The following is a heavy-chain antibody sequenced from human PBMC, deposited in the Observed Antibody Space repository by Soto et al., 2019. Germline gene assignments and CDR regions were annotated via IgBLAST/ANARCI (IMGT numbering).Heavy chain of an antibody. J-gene: IGHJ5*02. Sequence: QVQLVQSGAEVKKPGSSVKVSCKASGGTFSSYAISWVRQAPGQGLEWMGGIIPIFGTANYAQKFQGRVTITADESTSTAYRELSSLRSEDTAVYYCARVPYSSGWYGWFDPWGQGTLVTVSS. CDR1: GGTFSSYA. CDR2: IIPIFGTA. D-gene: IGHD6-19*01. V-gene: IGHV1-69*01. CDR3: ARVPYSSGWYGWFDP.